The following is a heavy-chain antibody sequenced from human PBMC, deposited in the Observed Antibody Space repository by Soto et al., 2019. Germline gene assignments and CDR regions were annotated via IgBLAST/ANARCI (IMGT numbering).Heavy chain of an antibody. CDR2: ISYDGSNK. CDR1: GFTFSSYG. Sequence: GGSLRLSCAASGFTFSSYGMHWVRQAPGKGLEWVAVISYDGSNKYYADSVKGRFTISRDNSKDTLYLQMNSLRAEDTAVYYCARDHSYSGWSYSYGMDVWGQGTTVTVSS. CDR3: ARDHSYSGWSYSYGMDV. J-gene: IGHJ6*02. V-gene: IGHV3-30*03. D-gene: IGHD6-19*01.